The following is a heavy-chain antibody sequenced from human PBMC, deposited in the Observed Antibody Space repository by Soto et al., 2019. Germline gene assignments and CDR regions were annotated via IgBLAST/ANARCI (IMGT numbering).Heavy chain of an antibody. CDR2: IYWDDDK. CDR1: GFSLITSGAG. V-gene: IGHV2-5*02. D-gene: IGHD2-15*01. J-gene: IGHJ6*02. CDR3: AHKGGRGAGMDV. Sequence: QITLKESGPTLVKPTQTLTLTCTFSGFSLITSGAGVVWIRQPPGKALEWLALIYWDDDKRYSPSLNSRLTITKDTSKHQVLLTMTNMDPVDTATYYCAHKGGRGAGMDVWGQGTTVAVSS.